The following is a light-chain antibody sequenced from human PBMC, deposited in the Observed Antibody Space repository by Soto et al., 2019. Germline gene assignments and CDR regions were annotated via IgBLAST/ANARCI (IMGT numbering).Light chain of an antibody. CDR3: QQYDNRLALT. Sequence: DIQMTQSPSSLSASVGDRVTITCQASQDISNYLNWYQQKPGKAPKLLLYDASNLETGVPSRFSGSGSVTDFTFTISSLQPVDIATYYCQQYDNRLALTFGGGTKVEIK. V-gene: IGKV1-33*01. CDR2: DAS. CDR1: QDISNY. J-gene: IGKJ4*01.